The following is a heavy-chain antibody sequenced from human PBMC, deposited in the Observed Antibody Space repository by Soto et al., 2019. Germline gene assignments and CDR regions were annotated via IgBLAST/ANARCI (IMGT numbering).Heavy chain of an antibody. D-gene: IGHD5-12*01. J-gene: IGHJ4*02. CDR3: TREDYSGYDTDFDY. V-gene: IGHV3-49*03. CDR2: IRSKAYGGTT. Sequence: GGSLRLSCTASGFTFGDYAMSCFRQAPGKGLEWVGFIRSKAYGGTTEYAASVKGRFTISRDDSKSIAYLQMNSLKTEDTAVYYCTREDYSGYDTDFDYWGQGTLVTVSS. CDR1: GFTFGDYA.